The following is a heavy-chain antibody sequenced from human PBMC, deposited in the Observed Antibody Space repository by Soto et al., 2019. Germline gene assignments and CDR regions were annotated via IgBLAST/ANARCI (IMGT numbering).Heavy chain of an antibody. V-gene: IGHV3-74*01. D-gene: IGHD2-15*01. Sequence: PGGSLRLSCAASGFTFGASALQWARQAPRKRLVWVSRINSDGSSTSYADSVKGRFTISRDNAKNTLYLQVNSLRAEDTAVYYCLRSYCSGGTFSGWLEPWGKGTLVTVSS. CDR3: LRSYCSGGTFSGWLEP. CDR1: GFTFGASA. CDR2: INSDGSST. J-gene: IGHJ5*02.